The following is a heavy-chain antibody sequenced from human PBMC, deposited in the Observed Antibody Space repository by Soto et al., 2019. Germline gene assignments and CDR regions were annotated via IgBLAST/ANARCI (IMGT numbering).Heavy chain of an antibody. D-gene: IGHD6-19*01. CDR2: IYSGGST. V-gene: IGHV3-53*02. CDR3: AREGIAVAGTVDP. CDR1: GFIVSSNY. Sequence: EVQLVETGGGLIQPGGSLRLSCAASGFIVSSNYMSWVRQAPGKGLEWVSVIYSGGSTYYADSVKGRFTISRDNSKNTLYLQMNSLRAEDTAVYYCAREGIAVAGTVDPWGQGTLVTVSS. J-gene: IGHJ5*02.